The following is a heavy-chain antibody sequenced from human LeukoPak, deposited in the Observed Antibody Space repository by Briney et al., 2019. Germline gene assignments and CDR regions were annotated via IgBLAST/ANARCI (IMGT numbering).Heavy chain of an antibody. CDR1: GGTFSRYA. CDR2: IIPIPGTA. V-gene: IGHV1-69*11. J-gene: IGHJ5*02. CDR3: ATRSVAGTRWFDP. Sequence: SVKVSCKTSGGTFSRYAISWVRQAPGQGLEWMGRIIPIPGTANYAQKFQGRVTITTDESTSTAYMELSSPRSEDTAVYYCATRSVAGTRWFDPWGQGTLVTVSS. D-gene: IGHD6-19*01.